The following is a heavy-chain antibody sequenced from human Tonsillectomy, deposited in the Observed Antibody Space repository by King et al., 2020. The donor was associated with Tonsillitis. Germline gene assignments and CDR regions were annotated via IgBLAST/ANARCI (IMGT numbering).Heavy chain of an antibody. CDR1: GFTFSSYG. CDR3: AKDSGLIIGLRWYQDAFDI. V-gene: IGHV3-30*02. J-gene: IGHJ3*02. D-gene: IGHD4-23*01. Sequence: VQLVESGGGVVQPGGSLRLSCAASGFTFSSYGMHWVRQAPGKGLEWVAFIRYNGSNKYYADSVKGRFTISRDNSKNTLYLQMNSLRAEDTAVYYCAKDSGLIIGLRWYQDAFDIWGQGTMVTVSS. CDR2: IRYNGSNK.